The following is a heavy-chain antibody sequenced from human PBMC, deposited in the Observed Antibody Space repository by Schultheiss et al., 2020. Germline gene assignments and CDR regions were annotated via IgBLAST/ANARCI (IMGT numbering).Heavy chain of an antibody. CDR1: GYSISSGYY. CDR3: ARVPYYDFWSGTSHHYDYIWGSYRRDAFDI. J-gene: IGHJ3*02. Sequence: SETLSLTCAVSGYSISSGYYWGWIRQPPGKGLEWIGEIYHSGSTNYNPSLKSRVTISVDKSKNQFSLKLSSVTAADTAVYYCARVPYYDFWSGTSHHYDYIWGSYRRDAFDIWGQGTMVTVSS. CDR2: IYHSGST. V-gene: IGHV4-38-2*01. D-gene: IGHD3-16*02.